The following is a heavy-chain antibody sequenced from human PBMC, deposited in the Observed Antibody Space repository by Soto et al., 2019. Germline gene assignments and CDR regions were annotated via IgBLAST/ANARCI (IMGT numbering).Heavy chain of an antibody. D-gene: IGHD5-18*01. CDR1: GASVTRDGNC. J-gene: IGHJ4*02. Sequence: SETLSLTCSVSGASVTRDGNCWTWIRQPPGKGLEFVASIYHGGSTFYNPSLRSRVTISLDRSKNQFSLKLTSVTAADTAVYDGSREVDGYSQFYDWGKGTLVTVSS. CDR3: SREVDGYSQFYD. V-gene: IGHV4-30-2*01. CDR2: IYHGGST.